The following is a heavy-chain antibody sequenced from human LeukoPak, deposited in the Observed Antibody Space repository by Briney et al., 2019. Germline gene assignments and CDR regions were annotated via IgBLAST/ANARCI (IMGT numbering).Heavy chain of an antibody. V-gene: IGHV1-2*02. CDR2: ITPKSGGT. CDR1: GYTFTGYY. CDR3: ARGDIVVVVASTEYYFDY. J-gene: IGHJ4*02. D-gene: IGHD2-15*01. Sequence: ASVKVSCEVSGYTFTGYYMHWVRQAPGQGLEWMGWITPKSGGTNYAQKFQGRVTMTRDTSISTAYMELSRLTSDDTAVYYCARGDIVVVVASTEYYFDYWGQGTLVTVSS.